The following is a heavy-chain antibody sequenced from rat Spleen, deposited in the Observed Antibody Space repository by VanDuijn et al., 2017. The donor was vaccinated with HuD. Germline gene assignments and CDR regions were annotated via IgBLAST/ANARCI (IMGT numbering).Heavy chain of an antibody. Sequence: EVQLVGSGGGFVQPGRSLKLSCVASGFTFSDYHMAWVRQAPKKGLEWVASISNDGSSTYYRDSVEGRFTISRESAKSTLYLQMDSLRSEDTATYYCARGYSGYDHYFDYWGQGVMVTVSS. D-gene: IGHD4-3*01. J-gene: IGHJ2*01. CDR1: GFTFSDYH. CDR2: ISNDGSST. V-gene: IGHV5-7*01. CDR3: ARGYSGYDHYFDY.